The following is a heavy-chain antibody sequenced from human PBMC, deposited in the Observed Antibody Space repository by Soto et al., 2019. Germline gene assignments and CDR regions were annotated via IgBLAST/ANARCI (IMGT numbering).Heavy chain of an antibody. D-gene: IGHD6-6*01. CDR2: TYYRSKWYN. J-gene: IGHJ6*02. CDR1: GDSVSSNSAA. Sequence: PSQTLSLTCAISGDSVSSNSAAWNWIRQSPSRGLEWLGRTYYRSKWYNDYAVSVKSRITINPDTSKNQFSLQLNSVTPEDTAVYYCAREGIAARLPYYYGIDVWGQGTTVTVSS. V-gene: IGHV6-1*01. CDR3: AREGIAARLPYYYGIDV.